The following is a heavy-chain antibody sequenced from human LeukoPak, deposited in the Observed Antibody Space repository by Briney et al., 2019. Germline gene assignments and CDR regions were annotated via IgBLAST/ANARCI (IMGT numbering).Heavy chain of an antibody. CDR1: GFTFSSYW. CDR3: ARAPRDSSGYPTKFDY. J-gene: IGHJ4*02. CDR2: IKQDGSEK. D-gene: IGHD3-22*01. V-gene: IGHV3-7*03. Sequence: GGSLRLSCAASGFTFSSYWMNWVRQAPGKGLEWVANIKQDGSEKFYVDSVKGRFTISRDNAKNSLYLQMNSLRAEDTAVYYCARAPRDSSGYPTKFDYWGQGTLVTVSS.